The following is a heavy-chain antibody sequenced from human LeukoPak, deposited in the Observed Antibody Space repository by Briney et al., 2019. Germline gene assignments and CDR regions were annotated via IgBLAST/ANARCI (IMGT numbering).Heavy chain of an antibody. J-gene: IGHJ4*02. Sequence: GESLKISCKGSGYSFTNYWIGWVRQMPGKGLEWMGIIYPADSDTRYSPSFQGQVTISADKSISTAYLRWSSLKASDTAMYYCARPSSLYGGTSEDYWGQGTLVTVSS. CDR1: GYSFTNYW. CDR3: ARPSSLYGGTSEDY. CDR2: IYPADSDT. V-gene: IGHV5-51*01. D-gene: IGHD4-23*01.